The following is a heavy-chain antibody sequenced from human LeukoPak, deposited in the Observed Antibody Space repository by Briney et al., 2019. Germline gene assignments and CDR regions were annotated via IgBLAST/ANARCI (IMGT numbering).Heavy chain of an antibody. Sequence: GGSLRLSCAATGFTFSNYAIHWGRQAPGKGLEWVSYITSSGTTYYADSVRGRFTISRDNAKNSLYLQMNSLRAEDTAIYYCTRGVGDTILGGSYYWGQGTLVTVSS. CDR2: ITSSGTT. CDR1: GFTFSNYA. V-gene: IGHV3-48*03. CDR3: TRGVGDTILGGSYY. J-gene: IGHJ4*02. D-gene: IGHD3-10*01.